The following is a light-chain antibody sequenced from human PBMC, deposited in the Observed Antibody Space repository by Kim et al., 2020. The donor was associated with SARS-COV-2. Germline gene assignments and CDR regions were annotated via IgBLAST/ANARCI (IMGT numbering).Light chain of an antibody. CDR3: QAWDSSTFYVI. Sequence: PGQTASITCSGDKLGDKYACWYQQKPGQSPVLVIYQDTKRPSGIPERFSGSNSGNTATLTISGTQAMDEADYYCQAWDSSTFYVIFGGGTKLTVL. CDR2: QDT. J-gene: IGLJ2*01. CDR1: KLGDKY. V-gene: IGLV3-1*01.